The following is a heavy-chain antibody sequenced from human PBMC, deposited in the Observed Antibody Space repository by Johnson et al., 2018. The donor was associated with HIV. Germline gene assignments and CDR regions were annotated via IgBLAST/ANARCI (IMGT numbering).Heavy chain of an antibody. CDR2: ISYDGSNK. J-gene: IGHJ3*02. Sequence: QVYLVESGGGVVQPGRSLRLSCAASGFTFSSYAMHWVRQAPGKGLEWVAVISYDGSNKYYADSVKGRFTISRDNSKNTLYLQMNSLRSEEPAVYYCAGDRSSGWYGRVDAFDIWGQGTMVTVSS. CDR1: GFTFSSYA. D-gene: IGHD6-19*01. CDR3: AGDRSSGWYGRVDAFDI. V-gene: IGHV3-30-3*01.